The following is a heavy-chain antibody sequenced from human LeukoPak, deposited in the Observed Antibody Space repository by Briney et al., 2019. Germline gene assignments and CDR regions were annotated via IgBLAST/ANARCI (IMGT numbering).Heavy chain of an antibody. CDR1: GGTFSSYA. CDR3: ATTLTTVRYYYKDV. Sequence: GSSVKVSCKPSGGTFSSYAISWVRQAPRQGREWVGGIIPIFGTANSAQKSQGRVKITADESTSTAYMELSSLRSEDTAVYYCATTLTTVRYYYKDVWGKGTTVTVPS. D-gene: IGHD4-17*01. V-gene: IGHV1-69*01. J-gene: IGHJ6*03. CDR2: IIPIFGTA.